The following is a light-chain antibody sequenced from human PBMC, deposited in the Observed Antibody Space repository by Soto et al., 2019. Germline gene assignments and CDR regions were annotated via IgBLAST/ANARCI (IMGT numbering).Light chain of an antibody. CDR2: ENT. Sequence: QSVLTQPPSVSAAPGQGVTISCSGGNSNVGNNYVSWYQQLPGTAPKLLIYENTQRPSGIPARFSGSRSATSATLGITGLQTGDEGDCIWEAWDSSLNAYVFGTGTKLTVL. V-gene: IGLV1-51*01. CDR1: NSNVGNNY. CDR3: EAWDSSLNAYV. J-gene: IGLJ1*01.